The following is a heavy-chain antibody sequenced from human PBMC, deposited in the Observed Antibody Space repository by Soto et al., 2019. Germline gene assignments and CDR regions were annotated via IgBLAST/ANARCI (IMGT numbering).Heavy chain of an antibody. Sequence: SETLSLTCTVSGGSISSSSQHWGWIRQPPGKGLESIGTLDYSGSTYYNPSLKSRVTISVDTSKNQSSLRLTSVTAADTAVYYCARQSTRYSVEVDCLGQGTLVPLSP. CDR3: ARQSTRYSVEVDC. CDR1: GGSISSSSQH. V-gene: IGHV4-39*01. D-gene: IGHD1-1*01. CDR2: LDYSGST. J-gene: IGHJ4*02.